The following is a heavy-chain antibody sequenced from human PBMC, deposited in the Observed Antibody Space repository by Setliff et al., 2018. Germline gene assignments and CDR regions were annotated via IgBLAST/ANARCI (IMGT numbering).Heavy chain of an antibody. V-gene: IGHV4-4*02. Sequence: KTSETLSLTCAVSGGSISSSNWWSWVRQPPGKGLEWIGEIYHSGSTNYNPSLKSRVTISVDKSKNQFSLKLSSVTAADTAVYYCARGKIRITMIVVPTGGAFDIWGQGTMVTVSS. D-gene: IGHD3-22*01. CDR2: IYHSGST. CDR1: GGSISSSNW. CDR3: ARGKIRITMIVVPTGGAFDI. J-gene: IGHJ3*02.